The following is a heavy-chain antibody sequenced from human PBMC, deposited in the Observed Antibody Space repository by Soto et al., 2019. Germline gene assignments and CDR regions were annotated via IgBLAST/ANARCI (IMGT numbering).Heavy chain of an antibody. D-gene: IGHD3-22*01. Sequence: QVQSQESGPGLLKPSENLSLTCTVSGGSISSGSYYWDWIRQPPGKGLEWIGNVYYSGSTNYNPSLESRVTISVDTSKNQFSLKLSSVTAADTAVYYCARQTDSYYTFDAFDIWGQGTMVTVSS. CDR1: GGSISSGSYY. J-gene: IGHJ3*02. V-gene: IGHV4-39*01. CDR2: VYYSGST. CDR3: ARQTDSYYTFDAFDI.